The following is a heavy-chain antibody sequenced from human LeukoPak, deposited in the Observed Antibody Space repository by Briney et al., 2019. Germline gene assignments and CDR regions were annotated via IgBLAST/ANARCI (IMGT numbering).Heavy chain of an antibody. Sequence: GGSLRLSCAASGFTFSSYAMSWVRQAPGKGLEWVSAISGSGGSTYYADSVKGRFTISRDNSKNTLYLQMNSLRAEDTAVYYCAKDRAGDFWSGYPTYYFDYWGQGTLVTVSS. CDR1: GFTFSSYA. D-gene: IGHD3-3*01. V-gene: IGHV3-23*01. CDR3: AKDRAGDFWSGYPTYYFDY. J-gene: IGHJ4*02. CDR2: ISGSGGST.